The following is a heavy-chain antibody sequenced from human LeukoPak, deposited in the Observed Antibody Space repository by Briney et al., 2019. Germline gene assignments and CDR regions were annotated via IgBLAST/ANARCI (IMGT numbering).Heavy chain of an antibody. CDR3: ASPSAALVVITNYYGMDV. CDR2: IYSGGST. Sequence: GGSLRLSCAASGFTFSSYGMNWVRQAPGKGLEWVSVIYSGGSTYYADSVKGRFTISRDNSKNTLYLQMNSLRAEDTAVYYCASPSAALVVITNYYGMDVWGQGTTVTVSS. D-gene: IGHD3-22*01. V-gene: IGHV3-53*01. CDR1: GFTFSSYG. J-gene: IGHJ6*02.